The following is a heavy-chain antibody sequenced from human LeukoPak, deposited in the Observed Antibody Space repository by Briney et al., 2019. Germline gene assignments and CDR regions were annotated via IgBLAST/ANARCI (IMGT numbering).Heavy chain of an antibody. V-gene: IGHV3-30*03. Sequence: SGGSLRLSCAASGFTLSNYAMHWVRQAPGKGLEWVAIMCSDGNNKYHVNSVEGRFTISRDNSKNTLYLQMNSLRTEDTAVYYCARSGVQWQWLLTYDAFDIWGQGTMVTVSS. D-gene: IGHD6-19*01. CDR3: ARSGVQWQWLLTYDAFDI. CDR1: GFTLSNYA. J-gene: IGHJ3*02. CDR2: MCSDGNNK.